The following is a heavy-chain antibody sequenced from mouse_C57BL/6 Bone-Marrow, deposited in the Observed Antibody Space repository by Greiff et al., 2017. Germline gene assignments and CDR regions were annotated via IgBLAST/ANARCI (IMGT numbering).Heavy chain of an antibody. CDR1: GYTFTRYW. CDR2: IHPNSGST. D-gene: IGHD2-3*01. CDR3: ARSGGYYRDY. V-gene: IGHV1-64*01. J-gene: IGHJ4*01. Sequence: VQLQQSGAELVKPGASVKLSCKASGYTFTRYWMHWGKQRPGTGLEWIGMIHPNSGSTNYNEKFKSKAPLTVDKSSSTAYMQLSSLTSEDSAVYYCARSGGYYRDYWGQGTSVTVSS.